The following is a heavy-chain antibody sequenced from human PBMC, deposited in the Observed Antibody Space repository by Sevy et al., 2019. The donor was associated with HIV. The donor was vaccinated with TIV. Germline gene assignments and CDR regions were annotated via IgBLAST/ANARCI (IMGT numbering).Heavy chain of an antibody. D-gene: IGHD4-17*01. CDR1: GFTFSHAW. CDR2: IKSQTAGGTT. J-gene: IGHJ6*02. Sequence: GGSLRLSCAGSGFTFSHAWMTWVRQAPGKGLEWVGRIKSQTAGGTTDYSAPVKGRFTISRDDSETTMYLQMNSLKTEDTAVYYCTNEVYGDLSYGMDVCGQGTTVTVSS. CDR3: TNEVYGDLSYGMDV. V-gene: IGHV3-15*05.